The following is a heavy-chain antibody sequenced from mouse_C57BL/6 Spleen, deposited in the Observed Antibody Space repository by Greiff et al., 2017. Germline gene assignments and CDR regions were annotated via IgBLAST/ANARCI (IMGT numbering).Heavy chain of an antibody. CDR3: ARMDGRYYAMDY. V-gene: IGHV1-18*01. CDR1: GYTFTDYN. Sequence: VQLQQSGPELVKPGASVKIPCKASGYTFTDYNMDWVKQSHGKSLEWIGDINPNNGGTIYNQKFKGKATLTVDKSSSTAYMELRSLTSEDTAVYYCARMDGRYYAMDYWGQGTSVTVSS. CDR2: INPNNGGT. J-gene: IGHJ4*01. D-gene: IGHD3-1*01.